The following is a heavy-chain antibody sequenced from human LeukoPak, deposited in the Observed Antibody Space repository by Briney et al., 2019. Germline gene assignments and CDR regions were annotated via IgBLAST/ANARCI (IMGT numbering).Heavy chain of an antibody. Sequence: PGGSLRLSCAASGVTFSSYAMSWVRQAPGKGLQWVSGISGSGGSTYYADSVKGRFTISRDNSKNTLYLQMNSLRAEDTAVYYCAKHGFGVFEGYWGQGTLVTVSS. CDR2: ISGSGGST. CDR3: AKHGFGVFEGY. V-gene: IGHV3-23*01. CDR1: GVTFSSYA. D-gene: IGHD3-10*01. J-gene: IGHJ4*02.